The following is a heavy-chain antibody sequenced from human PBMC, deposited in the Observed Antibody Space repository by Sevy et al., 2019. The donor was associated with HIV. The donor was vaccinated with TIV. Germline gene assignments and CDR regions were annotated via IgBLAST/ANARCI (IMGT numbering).Heavy chain of an antibody. D-gene: IGHD3-22*01. Sequence: GGSLRLSCAASGFTFSNYAIHWVRQAPGKGLEWVAVISYDGSNKYYADSVKGRFTISRDNSKNTLYLQMNSLRAEDTAVYYCARDLSSGYYSYFDYWGQGTLVTVSS. CDR3: ARDLSSGYYSYFDY. CDR2: ISYDGSNK. V-gene: IGHV3-30-3*01. CDR1: GFTFSNYA. J-gene: IGHJ4*02.